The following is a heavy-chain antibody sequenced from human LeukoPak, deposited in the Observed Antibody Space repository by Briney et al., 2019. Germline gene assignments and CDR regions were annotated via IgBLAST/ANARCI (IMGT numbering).Heavy chain of an antibody. CDR2: IYYSGST. D-gene: IGHD3-10*01. V-gene: IGHV4-59*08. Sequence: SETLSLTCTVSGGSISSYYWSWIRQPPGKGLEWIGYIYYSGSTNYNPSLKSRVTISVDTSKNQFSLKLSSVTAADTAVYYCARTGSSFRFDPWGQGTLVTVSS. CDR3: ARTGSSFRFDP. CDR1: GGSISSYY. J-gene: IGHJ5*02.